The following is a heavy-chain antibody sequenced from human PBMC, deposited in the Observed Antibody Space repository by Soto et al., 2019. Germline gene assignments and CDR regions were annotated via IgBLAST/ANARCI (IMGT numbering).Heavy chain of an antibody. Sequence: PSETLSLTCTVSGGSITSYKWSWIRQSPGKGLEWIAYMYSSGSSDYNPSLKGRVTISMDTSKNQYSLKLNSATAADTAVYYCAREWSAFDYWGQGXLVTVSS. D-gene: IGHD2-15*01. CDR2: MYSSGSS. J-gene: IGHJ4*02. CDR3: AREWSAFDY. V-gene: IGHV4-59*01. CDR1: GGSITSYK.